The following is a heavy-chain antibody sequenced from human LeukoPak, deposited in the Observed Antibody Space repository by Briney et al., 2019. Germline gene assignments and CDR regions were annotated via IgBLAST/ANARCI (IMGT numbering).Heavy chain of an antibody. V-gene: IGHV4-30-2*01. CDR1: GGSISSGGYS. CDR2: IYHSGST. CDR3: ARAVTISGNWFDR. J-gene: IGHJ5*02. D-gene: IGHD3-3*01. Sequence: SETLSLTCAVSGGSISSGGYSWSWIRQPPGKGLEWIGYIYHSGSTYYNPSLKSRVTISVDRSKNQFSLKLSSVTAADTAVYYCARAVTISGNWFDRWGQGTLVTVSS.